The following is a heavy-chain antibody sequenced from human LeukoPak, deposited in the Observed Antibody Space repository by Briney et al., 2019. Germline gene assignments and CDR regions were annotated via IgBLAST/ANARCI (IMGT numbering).Heavy chain of an antibody. V-gene: IGHV4-59*13. D-gene: IGHD3-22*01. CDR3: ARQSDYDIDTSHYMDV. CDR2: VYDNGDT. J-gene: IGHJ6*03. Sequence: SQTLSLTCTVSGGSISGYLWTSIRQPPGKGLEWIGYVYDNGDTSYHPSFTGRVSISVAMSKNQFSLKLTSVLAADTAEYYCARQSDYDIDTSHYMDVWGKGTTVTVSS. CDR1: GGSISGYL.